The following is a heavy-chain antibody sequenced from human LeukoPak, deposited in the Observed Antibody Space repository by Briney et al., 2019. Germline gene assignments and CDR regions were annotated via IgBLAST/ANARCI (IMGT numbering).Heavy chain of an antibody. J-gene: IGHJ4*02. CDR2: INCNSGST. Sequence: GGSLRLSCAASGFTLDDYGMSWVRHAPGKGLEWVSGINCNSGSTDYADSVIGLLTNSRDNAKNSLYLQMNSLRAEDTALYYCARDFMWLESNYVSWSQGTLVTVSS. CDR3: ARDFMWLESNYVS. D-gene: IGHD4-11*01. V-gene: IGHV3-20*04. CDR1: GFTLDDYG.